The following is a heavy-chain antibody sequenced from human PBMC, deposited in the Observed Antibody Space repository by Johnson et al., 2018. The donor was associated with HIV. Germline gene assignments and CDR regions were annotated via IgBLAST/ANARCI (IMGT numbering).Heavy chain of an antibody. D-gene: IGHD5-12*01. J-gene: IGHJ3*02. CDR2: IYSGGST. CDR1: GFTVSSNY. V-gene: IGHV3-53*01. Sequence: VQLLESGGGLVQPGGSPRLSCAASGFTVSSNYMSWVRQAPGKGLEWVSVIYSGGSTYYADSVKGRFTISRDNSKNTLYLQMNSLRAEDTAVYYCAGPGYVDAFDIWGQGTMVTVSS. CDR3: AGPGYVDAFDI.